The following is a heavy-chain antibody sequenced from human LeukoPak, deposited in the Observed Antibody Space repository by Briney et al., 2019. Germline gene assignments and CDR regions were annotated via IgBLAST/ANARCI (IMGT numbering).Heavy chain of an antibody. Sequence: SETLSLTCAVSGGSISSGGYSWSWIRQPPGKGLEWIGYIYHSGSTYYNPSLKSRVTISVDRSKNQFSLKLSSVTAADTAVYYCARAGSSWYSTNQPPQNGPIDYWGQGTLVTVSS. CDR3: ARAGSSWYSTNQPPQNGPIDY. CDR1: GGSISSGGYS. V-gene: IGHV4-30-2*01. CDR2: IYHSGST. D-gene: IGHD6-13*01. J-gene: IGHJ4*02.